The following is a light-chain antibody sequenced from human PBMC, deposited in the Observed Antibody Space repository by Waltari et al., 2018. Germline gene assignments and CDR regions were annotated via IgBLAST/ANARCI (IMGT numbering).Light chain of an antibody. CDR3: CSYGGTYTFVV. J-gene: IGLJ2*01. CDR1: SSDIGGYNY. Sequence: QSALTQPRPVSGSPGQSVTISCTGPSSDIGGYNYVSWYQHHPGKAPKLMIYDVSKRPSGVPDRFSGSKSGNTASLTISGLQAEDEADYYCCSYGGTYTFVVFGGGTKLTVL. V-gene: IGLV2-11*01. CDR2: DVS.